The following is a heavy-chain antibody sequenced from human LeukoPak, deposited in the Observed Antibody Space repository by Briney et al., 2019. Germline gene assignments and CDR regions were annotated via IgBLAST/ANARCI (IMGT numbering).Heavy chain of an antibody. D-gene: IGHD1-26*01. CDR3: ATDGIPGATTTLDY. Sequence: ASVRVSCKVSGITLNDLSIQWVRQAPGKGLEWMGGFDPEDGETIYAPKFQARVTMTQDTYEDTAYMELSSLRSEDTAVYYCATDGIPGATTTLDYWGQGTLVTVSS. CDR2: FDPEDGET. V-gene: IGHV1-24*01. J-gene: IGHJ4*02. CDR1: GITLNDLS.